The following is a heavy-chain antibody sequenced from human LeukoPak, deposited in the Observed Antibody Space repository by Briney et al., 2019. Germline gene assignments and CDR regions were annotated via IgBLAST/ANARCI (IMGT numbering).Heavy chain of an antibody. CDR3: ARHPFATPFDY. CDR1: GGSFSGYY. CDR2: INHSGST. J-gene: IGHJ4*02. V-gene: IGHV4-34*01. Sequence: SETLSLTCAVYGGSFSGYYWSWIRQPPGKGLEWIGEINHSGSTNYNPSLKSRVTISVDTSKNQFSLRLSSVTAADTAVYFCARHPFATPFDYWGPGTLVTVSS. D-gene: IGHD2-15*01.